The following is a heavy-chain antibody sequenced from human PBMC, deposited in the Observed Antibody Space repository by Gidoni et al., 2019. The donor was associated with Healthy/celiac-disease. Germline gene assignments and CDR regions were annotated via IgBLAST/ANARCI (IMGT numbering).Heavy chain of an antibody. Sequence: QVQLVQSGAEVKKPGASVKVSCKASGYTFTSYAMHWVRQAPGQRLEWMGWINAGNGNTKYSQKFQGRVTITRDTSASTAYMELSSLRSEDTAEYYCARSRPLANFDYWGQGTLVTVSS. CDR3: ARSRPLANFDY. J-gene: IGHJ4*02. CDR2: INAGNGNT. V-gene: IGHV1-3*01. CDR1: GYTFTSYA.